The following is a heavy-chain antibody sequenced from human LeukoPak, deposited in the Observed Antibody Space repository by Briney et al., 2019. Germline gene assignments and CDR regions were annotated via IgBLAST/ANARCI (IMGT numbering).Heavy chain of an antibody. CDR3: AKDPYDQALGWFDP. CDR1: GFTFRIYA. Sequence: GGSLRLSCAASGFTFRIYALSWVRQAPGKGLEWVSAISGSGGTTYYAESVKGRFTISRDNSKNTLYLQMDSLTAEDTAVYYCAKDPYDQALGWFDPWGQGTLVTVSS. V-gene: IGHV3-23*01. D-gene: IGHD3-16*01. CDR2: ISGSGGTT. J-gene: IGHJ5*02.